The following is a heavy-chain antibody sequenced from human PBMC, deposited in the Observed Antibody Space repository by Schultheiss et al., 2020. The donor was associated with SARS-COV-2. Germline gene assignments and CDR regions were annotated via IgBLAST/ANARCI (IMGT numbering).Heavy chain of an antibody. Sequence: GESLKISCAASGFTFSSYEMNWVRQAPGKGLEWVSYISSSSSTIYYADSVKGRFTISRDNAKNSLYLQMNSLRAEDTAVYYCARVWGIHILTGYYMFGAFDIWGQGTMVTVSS. J-gene: IGHJ3*02. CDR3: ARVWGIHILTGYYMFGAFDI. CDR1: GFTFSSYE. CDR2: ISSSSSTI. V-gene: IGHV3-48*03. D-gene: IGHD3-9*01.